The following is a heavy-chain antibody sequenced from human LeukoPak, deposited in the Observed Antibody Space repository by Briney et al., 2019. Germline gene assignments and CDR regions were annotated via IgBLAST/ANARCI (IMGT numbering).Heavy chain of an antibody. CDR2: IYYSGST. Sequence: PSETLSLTCAVYGGSFSGYDWSWIRQPPGKGLEWIGYIYYSGSTYYNPSLKSRVTISVDTSKNQFSLKLSSVTAADTAVYYCARGVRYYDYVWGSYRFSYFDYWGQGTLVTVSS. CDR1: GGSFSGYD. J-gene: IGHJ4*02. D-gene: IGHD3-16*02. CDR3: ARGVRYYDYVWGSYRFSYFDY. V-gene: IGHV4-30-4*01.